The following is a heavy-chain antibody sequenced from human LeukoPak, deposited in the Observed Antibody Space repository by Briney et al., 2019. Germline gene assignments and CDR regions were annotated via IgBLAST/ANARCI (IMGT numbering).Heavy chain of an antibody. D-gene: IGHD6-19*01. CDR1: GGSISSSSYY. Sequence: PSETLSLTCTVSGGSISSSSYYWGWIRQPPGKGLEWIGSIYYSGSTYYNPSLKSRVTISVDTSKNQFSLKLSSVTAADTAVYYCAREVGPAVAGKDYFDYWGQGTLVTVSS. CDR3: AREVGPAVAGKDYFDY. CDR2: IYYSGST. V-gene: IGHV4-39*07. J-gene: IGHJ4*02.